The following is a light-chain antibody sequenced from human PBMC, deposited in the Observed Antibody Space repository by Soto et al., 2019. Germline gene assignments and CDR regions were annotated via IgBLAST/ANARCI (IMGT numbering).Light chain of an antibody. V-gene: IGKV1-5*03. CDR2: KAS. J-gene: IGKJ1*01. Sequence: DIQMTQSPSTLSASVGYRFTITCRASQSISSWLAWYQQKPGKAPKLLIYKASNLESGVPSRFSGSGSGTEFTLTISSLQPDDFATYYCQQYNSYSSFGQGTTGDIK. CDR3: QQYNSYSS. CDR1: QSISSW.